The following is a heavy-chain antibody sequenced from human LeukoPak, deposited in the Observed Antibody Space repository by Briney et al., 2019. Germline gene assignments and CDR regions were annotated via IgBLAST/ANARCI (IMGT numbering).Heavy chain of an antibody. J-gene: IGHJ4*02. CDR3: AKEGARYCSSTSCYRGYFDY. D-gene: IGHD2-2*01. CDR2: ISGSGGST. CDR1: GFTFSSYA. V-gene: IGHV3-23*01. Sequence: GGSLRLSCAASGFTFSSYAMSWVRQAPGKGLEWVSAISGSGGSTYYADSVKGRFTISRDNSKNTLYLQMNSLRAEDTAVYYCAKEGARYCSSTSCYRGYFDYWGQGTLVTVSS.